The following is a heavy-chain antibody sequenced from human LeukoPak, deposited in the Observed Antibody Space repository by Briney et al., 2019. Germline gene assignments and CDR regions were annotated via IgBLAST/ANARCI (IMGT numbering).Heavy chain of an antibody. V-gene: IGHV3-11*01. CDR3: ARRVGGSTNNWFDS. D-gene: IGHD5/OR15-5a*01. CDR1: GFTFSRYY. Sequence: GGSLRLSCAASGFTFSRYYMRWIRQAPGKGLEWISYIVNSGGTTSYADSVQGRFTISSDDAKNSLYLQMNSLKASDTAMYYCARRVGGSTNNWFDSWGQGTLVTVSS. J-gene: IGHJ5*01. CDR2: IVNSGGTT.